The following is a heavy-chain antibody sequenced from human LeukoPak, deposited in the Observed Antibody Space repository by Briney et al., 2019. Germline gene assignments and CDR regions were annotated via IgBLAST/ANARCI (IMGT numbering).Heavy chain of an antibody. Sequence: GGSLRLSCTASGFTFRTHTMNWVRQAPGKGLEWVSCISSSSSDISYADSVKGRFTISRDNAKNSLYLHMSSLRAEDTAVYYCARVPGGLEWADFDFWGQGTLVTVSS. CDR1: GFTFRTHT. D-gene: IGHD3-3*01. V-gene: IGHV3-21*01. J-gene: IGHJ4*02. CDR3: ARVPGGLEWADFDF. CDR2: ISSSSSDI.